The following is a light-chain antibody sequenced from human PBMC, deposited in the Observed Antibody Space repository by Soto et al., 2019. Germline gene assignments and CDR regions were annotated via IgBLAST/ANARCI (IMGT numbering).Light chain of an antibody. CDR2: GAF. CDR3: QQRNIWPPVT. CDR1: QSVSSK. Sequence: EIVMTQPPATLSVSPGERATLSCRASQSVSSKLAWYQQKPGQAPRLLIYGAFNRATGIPARFSGSGSGTDFTLTISSLEPEDFAVYYCQQRNIWPPVTFGQGTRLEIK. V-gene: IGKV3-11*01. J-gene: IGKJ5*01.